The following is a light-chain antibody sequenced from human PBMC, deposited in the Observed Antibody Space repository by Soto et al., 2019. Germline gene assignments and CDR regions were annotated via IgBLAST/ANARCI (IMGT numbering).Light chain of an antibody. J-gene: IGLJ1*01. V-gene: IGLV2-14*01. CDR1: SSDVGGYNY. Sequence: QSALTQPASVSGSPGQSITISCTGTSSDVGGYNYVSWYQQHPGKAPKLMIYEVSNRPSGVSNRFSGSKSGNTASLTISGLQAEDEPDYYCSSYKGSSTLEVFGTGTKVTVL. CDR2: EVS. CDR3: SSYKGSSTLEV.